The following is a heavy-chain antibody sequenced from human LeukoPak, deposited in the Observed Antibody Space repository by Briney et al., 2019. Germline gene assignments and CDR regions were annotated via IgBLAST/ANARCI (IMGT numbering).Heavy chain of an antibody. V-gene: IGHV4-39*07. CDR3: ARVPGYGPQYYFDY. CDR2: IYHSGST. Sequence: KPSETLSLTCAVSGGSISSNSYYWGWIRQPPGKGLECIGSIYHSGSTYYNPSLKSRVTISVDTSKNQFSLKLSSVTAADTAVYYCARVPGYGPQYYFDYWGQGTLVTVSS. CDR1: GGSISSNSYY. D-gene: IGHD5-18*01. J-gene: IGHJ4*02.